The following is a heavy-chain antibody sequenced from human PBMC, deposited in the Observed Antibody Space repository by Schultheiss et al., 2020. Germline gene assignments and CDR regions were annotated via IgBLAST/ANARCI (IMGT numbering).Heavy chain of an antibody. CDR2: IYYSGST. CDR1: GGSISSYY. D-gene: IGHD1-26*01. V-gene: IGHV4-39*02. J-gene: IGHJ6*02. Sequence: SETLSLTCTVSGGSISSYYWGWIRQPPGKGLEWIGSIYYSGSTYYNPSLKSRVTISVDTSKNQFSLKLSSVTAADTAVYYCARERSVGNCMDVWGQGTTVTVSS. CDR3: ARERSVGNCMDV.